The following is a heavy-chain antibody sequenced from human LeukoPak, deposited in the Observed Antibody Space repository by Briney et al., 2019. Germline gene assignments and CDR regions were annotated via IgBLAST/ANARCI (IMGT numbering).Heavy chain of an antibody. CDR1: GGTFSSYA. D-gene: IGHD3-22*01. CDR2: ISAYNGNT. CDR3: ARHYYDSSGYYNRIVWFDP. J-gene: IGHJ5*02. Sequence: ASVKVSCKASGGTFSSYAISWVRQAPGQGLEWMGWISAYNGNTNYAQKLQGRVTMTTDTSTSTAYMELRSLRSDDTAVYYCARHYYDSSGYYNRIVWFDPWGQGTLVTVSS. V-gene: IGHV1-18*01.